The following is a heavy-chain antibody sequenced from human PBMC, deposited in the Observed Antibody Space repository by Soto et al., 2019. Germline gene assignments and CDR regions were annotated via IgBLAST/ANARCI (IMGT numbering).Heavy chain of an antibody. D-gene: IGHD5-12*01. CDR3: ARESGGATATLDYYYFYMDV. V-gene: IGHV1-2*02. J-gene: IGHJ6*03. CDR2: INPNGGAT. CDR1: GDSFSAFY. Sequence: QVQLVQSGAVVKKPGASVKVXCKTSGDSFSAFYLHWVRQAPGQGLEWLGWINPNGGATKYAQKFRGRVAMTRDTSIRTAYLELSSLRSDDTAIYYCARESGGATATLDYYYFYMDVWGKGTTVTVSS.